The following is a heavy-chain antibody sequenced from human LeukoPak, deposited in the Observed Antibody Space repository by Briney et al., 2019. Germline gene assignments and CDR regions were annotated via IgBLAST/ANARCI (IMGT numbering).Heavy chain of an antibody. CDR3: ARVLGVPTVWDF. J-gene: IGHJ4*02. V-gene: IGHV3-11*01. CDR2: ISGRSNFI. Sequence: GGSLRLSCAASGFRFSDYYMSWIRQAPGKGLEWVSYISGRSNFIEYAESVKGRFTISRDNAKNSLYLQMNSLRAEDTAVYYCARVLGVPTVWDFWGQGALVTVSS. CDR1: GFRFSDYY. D-gene: IGHD4-11*01.